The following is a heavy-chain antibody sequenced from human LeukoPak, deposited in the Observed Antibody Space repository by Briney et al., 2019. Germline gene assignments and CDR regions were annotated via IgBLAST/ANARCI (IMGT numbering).Heavy chain of an antibody. CDR1: TXYY. CDR3: ARDIVSYKEGPVDY. Sequence: TXYYMXXVRRXXGXXXEXXXCITPISGATNYAQKFQGRVTMTRDTSISTAYMELSRLRSDDTAVYYCARDIVSYKEGPVDYWGQGTLVTVSS. CDR2: ITPISGAT. J-gene: IGHJ4*02. D-gene: IGHD1-26*01. V-gene: IGHV1-2*02.